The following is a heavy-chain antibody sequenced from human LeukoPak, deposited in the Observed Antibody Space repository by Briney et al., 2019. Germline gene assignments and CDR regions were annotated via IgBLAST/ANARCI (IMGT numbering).Heavy chain of an antibody. J-gene: IGHJ4*02. CDR1: GGSISSGGYY. V-gene: IGHV4-31*03. D-gene: IGHD5-12*01. Sequence: SETLSLTCTVSGGSISSGGYYWSWIRQPPGKGLEWIGYIYYSGSTYFNTSLKSRVTISVDKSKNQFSLKMSPVTAGDTAVFYRASLSRVGGYEDYWGQGTLVTVPS. CDR2: IYYSGST. CDR3: ASLSRVGGYEDY.